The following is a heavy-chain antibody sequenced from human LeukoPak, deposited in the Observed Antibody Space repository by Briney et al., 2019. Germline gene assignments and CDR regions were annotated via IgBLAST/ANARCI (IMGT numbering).Heavy chain of an antibody. Sequence: SETLSLTCTVSGGSISNYYWNWIRQPPGKGLEWIGYIYYSGSTNYNPSLKSRVTISVDTSKNQFSLKLSSVTAADTAVYYCARAGARYGSGWYWFDPWGQGTLVTVSS. CDR2: IYYSGST. CDR3: ARAGARYGSGWYWFDP. CDR1: GGSISNYY. V-gene: IGHV4-59*01. D-gene: IGHD6-19*01. J-gene: IGHJ5*02.